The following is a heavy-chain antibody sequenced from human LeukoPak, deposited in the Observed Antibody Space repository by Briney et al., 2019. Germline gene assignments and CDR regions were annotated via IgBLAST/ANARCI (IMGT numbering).Heavy chain of an antibody. Sequence: KSGGSLRLSCSASGFPFISYSMKWVRQAPGKGLEWGSSISSRSTNIYYADTVKCRFIISRDNANTSNHLQMNSLRADDTAVHYLSREAYGSGTWPFDYGGQGTLVTVSS. CDR3: SREAYGSGTWPFDY. CDR1: GFPFISYS. J-gene: IGHJ4*02. D-gene: IGHD3-10*01. CDR2: ISSRSTNI. V-gene: IGHV3-21*01.